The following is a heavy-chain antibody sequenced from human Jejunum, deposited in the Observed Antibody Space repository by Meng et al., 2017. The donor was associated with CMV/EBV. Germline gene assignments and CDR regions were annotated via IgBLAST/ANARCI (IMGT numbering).Heavy chain of an antibody. CDR1: GFPFRSYW. J-gene: IGHJ4*02. V-gene: IGHV3-74*01. CDR2: INPGGSTT. D-gene: IGHD5-24*01. CDR3: ATAGNYRLDT. Sequence: FEASGFPFRSYWMHWVRQAPGKGLVWVSRINPGGSTTNYADSVKGRFSISRDNAKNTLYLQMNGLRADDTAVYYCATAGNYRLDTWGQGTLVTVSS.